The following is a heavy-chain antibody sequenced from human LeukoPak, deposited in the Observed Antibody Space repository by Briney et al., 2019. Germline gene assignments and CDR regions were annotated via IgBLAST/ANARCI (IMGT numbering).Heavy chain of an antibody. CDR3: IDV. CDR2: LYYSGTT. J-gene: IGHJ6*04. CDR1: GGPISSSRYY. Sequence: SETLSLTCTVSGGPISSSRYYWAWIRQSPGEGLEWIGSLYYSGTTYYESSLESRVIISGDTSRNRFSLMLSSVTAADTATYYYIDVWGEGTTVIVSS. V-gene: IGHV4-39*01.